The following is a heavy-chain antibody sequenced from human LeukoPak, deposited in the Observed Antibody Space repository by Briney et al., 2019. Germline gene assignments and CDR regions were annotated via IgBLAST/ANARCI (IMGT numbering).Heavy chain of an antibody. CDR2: IKQDGSEK. D-gene: IGHD5-12*01. CDR1: GFTFSSYS. Sequence: GGSLRLSCAASGFTFSSYSMNWVRQAPGKGLEWVANIKQDGSEKYYVDSVKGRFTISRDNAKNSLYLQMNSLRAEDTAVYYCARATVTDYWGQGTLVTVSS. J-gene: IGHJ4*02. V-gene: IGHV3-7*01. CDR3: ARATVTDY.